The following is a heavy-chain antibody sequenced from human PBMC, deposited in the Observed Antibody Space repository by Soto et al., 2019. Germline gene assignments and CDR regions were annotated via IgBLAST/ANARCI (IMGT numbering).Heavy chain of an antibody. Sequence: QVQLQQWGAGLLKPSETLSLTCAVYGGSFSGYYWSWIRQPPGKGLEWIGEINHSGSTNYNPSLKSRYTRSVDTSKNQFSLKLSSVTAADTAVYYCARSDRKRFYSNYFSRYYFDYWGQGTLVTVSS. CDR3: ARSDRKRFYSNYFSRYYFDY. CDR2: INHSGST. J-gene: IGHJ4*02. V-gene: IGHV4-34*01. D-gene: IGHD4-4*01. CDR1: GGSFSGYY.